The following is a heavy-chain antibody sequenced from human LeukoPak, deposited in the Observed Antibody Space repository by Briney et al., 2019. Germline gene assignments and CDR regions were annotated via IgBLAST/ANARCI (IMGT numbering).Heavy chain of an antibody. Sequence: GASVKVSCKGSGYTFSSYGISWVRQAPGQGLEWMGWLSTYNGNTKYAQKLQSRVTMTTDTSTSTAYMELRSLRSDDTAVYYCARVDEDGFDYWGQGTLVTVSS. CDR3: ARVDEDGFDY. CDR2: LSTYNGNT. CDR1: GYTFSSYG. J-gene: IGHJ4*02. V-gene: IGHV1-18*01.